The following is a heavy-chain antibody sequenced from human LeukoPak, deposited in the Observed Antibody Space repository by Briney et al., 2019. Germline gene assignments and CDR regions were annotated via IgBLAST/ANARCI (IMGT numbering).Heavy chain of an antibody. J-gene: IGHJ4*02. CDR3: AGHQGYSYGYVDY. D-gene: IGHD5-18*01. CDR2: ISSSGSTI. V-gene: IGHV3-48*03. CDR1: GFTFSSYE. Sequence: GGSLRLSCAASGFTFSSYEMNWVRQAPGKGLEWVSYISSSGSTIYYADFVKGRFTISRDNAKNSLYLRMNSLRAEDTALYYCAGHQGYSYGYVDYWGQGTLVTVSS.